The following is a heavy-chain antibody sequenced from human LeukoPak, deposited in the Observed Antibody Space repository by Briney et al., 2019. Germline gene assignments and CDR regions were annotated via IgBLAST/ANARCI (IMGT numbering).Heavy chain of an antibody. CDR3: ARRGGDYDYGDTDRPY. CDR1: GGSISSYY. Sequence: SETLSLTCTVSGGSISSYYWGWIRQPPGKGLEWIGSIYYSGSTYYNPSLKSRVTISVDTSKNQFSLKLSSVTAADTAVYYCARRGGDYDYGDTDRPYWGQGTLVTVSS. V-gene: IGHV4-39*01. CDR2: IYYSGST. D-gene: IGHD4-17*01. J-gene: IGHJ4*02.